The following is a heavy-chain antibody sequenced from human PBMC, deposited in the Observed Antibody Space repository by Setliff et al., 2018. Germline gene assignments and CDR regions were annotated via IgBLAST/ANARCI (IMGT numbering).Heavy chain of an antibody. V-gene: IGHV1-46*01. J-gene: IGHJ4*02. CDR2: INPGGGSA. CDR1: GYTLSRHY. CDR3: ARGGVAAAGRKGVFEY. Sequence: ASVKVSCKATGYTLSRHYMHWARQAPGRGLEWMGIINPGGGSASIVDQFQGRVTMTRDTSTSTVYMEFSSLKSDDTAVYYCARGGVAAAGRKGVFEYWGQGTLVTVSS. D-gene: IGHD6-13*01.